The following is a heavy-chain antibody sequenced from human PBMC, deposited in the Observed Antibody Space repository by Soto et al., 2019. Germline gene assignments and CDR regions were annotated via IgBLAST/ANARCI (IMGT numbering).Heavy chain of an antibody. J-gene: IGHJ6*02. CDR1: GGSVSSGSYY. Sequence: TLSLTCTVSGGSVSSGSYYWSWIRQPPGKGLEWIGYIYYSGSTNYNPSLKSRVTISVDTSKNQFSLKLSSVTAADTAVYYCARERGKGAAAGTLYYGMDVWGQGTTVTVSS. CDR2: IYYSGST. V-gene: IGHV4-61*01. CDR3: ARERGKGAAAGTLYYGMDV. D-gene: IGHD6-13*01.